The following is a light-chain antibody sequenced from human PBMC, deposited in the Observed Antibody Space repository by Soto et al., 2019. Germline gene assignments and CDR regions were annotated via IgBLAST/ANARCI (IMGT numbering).Light chain of an antibody. CDR1: QSVSSSY. CDR3: QQFGSSPRFT. Sequence: EIVLTQSPGTLSLCPGERATLSCRASQSVSSSYLAWYQQKPGQAPRLLIYGASSRATGIPDRFSGSGSGTDFTLTISRLQPEDLAVYYCQQFGSSPRFTFGPGTKVDVK. J-gene: IGKJ3*01. V-gene: IGKV3-20*01. CDR2: GAS.